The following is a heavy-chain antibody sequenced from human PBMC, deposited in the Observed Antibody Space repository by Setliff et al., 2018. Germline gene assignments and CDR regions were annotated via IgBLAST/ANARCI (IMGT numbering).Heavy chain of an antibody. D-gene: IGHD5-18*01. CDR2: TIPLFGTT. CDR1: GYSFTNYG. J-gene: IGHJ6*03. Sequence: SVKVSCKTSGYSFTNYGVSWVRQAPGQGLEWMGGTIPLFGTTDYAQKFHGRVTIITDESTSTAYMELSSLTSDDTAVYYCAREGVDTRSSTDYRYYMDVWGKGTTVTVSS. CDR3: AREGVDTRSSTDYRYYMDV. V-gene: IGHV1-69*05.